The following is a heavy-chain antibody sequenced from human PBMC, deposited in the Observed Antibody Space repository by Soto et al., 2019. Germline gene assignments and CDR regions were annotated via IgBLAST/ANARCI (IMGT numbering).Heavy chain of an antibody. V-gene: IGHV5-51*01. CDR3: ARDGSYYYGSGSKLRSKTRMDV. Sequence: GESLKSSYKGSGYSVSNYWIAWVRQMTGEGLEWMGIIYPGDSDTNYNPSLKSRVTISVDTSKNQFSLKLSSVTAADTAVYYCARDGSYYYGSGSKLRSKTRMDVWGKGTTVTVSS. CDR2: IYPGDSDT. J-gene: IGHJ6*04. CDR1: GYSVSNYW. D-gene: IGHD3-10*01.